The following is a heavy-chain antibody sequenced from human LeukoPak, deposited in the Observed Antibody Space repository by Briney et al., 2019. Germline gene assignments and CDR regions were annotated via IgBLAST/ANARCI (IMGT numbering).Heavy chain of an antibody. CDR2: IYYSGST. Sequence: PSETLSLTCTVSGGSISSGDYYWSWIRQPPGKGLEWIGYIYYSGSTYYNPSLKSRVTISVDTSKNQFSLKLSSVTAADTAVYYCARGIPDYYGSGSFAFDIWGQGTMVTVSS. CDR3: ARGIPDYYGSGSFAFDI. D-gene: IGHD3-10*01. CDR1: GGSISSGDYY. J-gene: IGHJ3*02. V-gene: IGHV4-30-4*01.